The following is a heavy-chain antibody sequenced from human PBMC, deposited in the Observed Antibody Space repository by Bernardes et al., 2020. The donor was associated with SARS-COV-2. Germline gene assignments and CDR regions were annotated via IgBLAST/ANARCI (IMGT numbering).Heavy chain of an antibody. V-gene: IGHV3-33*01. CDR3: VRRFCAVSSACGNFYGMGV. J-gene: IGHJ6*02. CDR1: GFTFNTYG. D-gene: IGHD3-16*01. CDR2: IWYDGSTK. Sequence: GGSLRLSCAASGFTFNTYGMNWVRRAPGKGLEWVAVIWYDGSTKYYADSVKGRFTISRDNSKNTLYLQMDSLRAEDTAVYYCVRRFCAVSSACGNFYGMGVWGQGTTVTVSS.